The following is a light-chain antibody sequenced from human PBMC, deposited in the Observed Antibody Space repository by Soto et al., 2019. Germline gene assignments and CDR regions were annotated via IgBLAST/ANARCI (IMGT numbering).Light chain of an antibody. CDR1: QSVSSNY. Sequence: EIVLTQSPGTLSLSPGERATLSCRTSQSVSSNYLGWYQQKPGQAPRLLIYGASSRATGIPDRFSGSGSGTDFTRTISRLEPEDVAVYYCQQFGSSPLYTFGQGTKLEIK. CDR2: GAS. V-gene: IGKV3-20*01. J-gene: IGKJ2*01. CDR3: QQFGSSPLYT.